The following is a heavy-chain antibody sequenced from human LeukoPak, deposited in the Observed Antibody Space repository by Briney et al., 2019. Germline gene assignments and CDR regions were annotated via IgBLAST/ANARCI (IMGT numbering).Heavy chain of an antibody. CDR1: GGSISSYY. CDR3: ARDQSAHYYYYMDV. J-gene: IGHJ6*03. CDR2: IYTSGST. V-gene: IGHV4-4*07. Sequence: SETLSLTCTVSGGSISSYYWSWIGQPAGKRLEWIGRIYTSGSTNYNPSLKSRVTMSVDTSKNQFSLKLSSVTAADTAVYYCARDQSAHYYYYMDVWGKGTTVTVSS.